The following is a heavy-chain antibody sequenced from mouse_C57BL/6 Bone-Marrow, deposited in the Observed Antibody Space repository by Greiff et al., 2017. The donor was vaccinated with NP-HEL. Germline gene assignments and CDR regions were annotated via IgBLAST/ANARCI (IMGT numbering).Heavy chain of an antibody. CDR3: ARSFDGYYAMDY. D-gene: IGHD2-3*01. CDR2: INPGSGGT. Sequence: VQLQQSGAELVRPGTSVTVSCKASGYAFTNYLIEWVKQRPGQGLEWIGVINPGSGGTNYNEKFKGKATLTADKSSSTAYMQLSSLTSEDSAVYFCARSFDGYYAMDYWGQGTSVTVSS. CDR1: GYAFTNYL. V-gene: IGHV1-54*01. J-gene: IGHJ4*01.